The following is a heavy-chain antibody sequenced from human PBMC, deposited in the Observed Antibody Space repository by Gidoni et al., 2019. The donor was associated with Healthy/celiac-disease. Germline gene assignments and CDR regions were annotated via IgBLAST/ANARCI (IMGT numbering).Heavy chain of an antibody. CDR2: ISSSSSYI. D-gene: IGHD2-15*01. Sequence: EVQLVESGGGLVKPGGSLRLSCAASGFTFSSYSMNWVRQAPGKGLEWVSSISSSSSYIYYADSVKGRFTISRDNAKNSLYLQMNSLRAEDTAVYYCARDRYCSGGSCYSGIDYWGQGTLVTVSS. CDR3: ARDRYCSGGSCYSGIDY. J-gene: IGHJ4*02. V-gene: IGHV3-21*01. CDR1: GFTFSSYS.